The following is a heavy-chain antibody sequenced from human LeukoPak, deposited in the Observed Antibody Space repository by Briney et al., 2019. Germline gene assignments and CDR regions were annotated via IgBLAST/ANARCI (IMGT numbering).Heavy chain of an antibody. CDR1: GFTFSSYE. J-gene: IGHJ4*02. D-gene: IGHD5-18*01. V-gene: IGHV3-66*01. CDR3: ARAYGYRYRYTFDS. CDR2: MYTSGST. Sequence: PGGSLRLFCAASGFTFSSYEMNWVRQASGKGLEWVSVMYTSGSTFYGDSVKDRFTTSRDFAENTLYLQMNNLRAEDTAVYYCARAYGYRYRYTFDSWGQGTLVTVSS.